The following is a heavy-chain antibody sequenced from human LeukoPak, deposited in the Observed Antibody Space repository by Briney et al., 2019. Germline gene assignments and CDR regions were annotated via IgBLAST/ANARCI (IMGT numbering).Heavy chain of an antibody. Sequence: PGGSLRLSCEVSKFAFNTYWMTWVRQAPGKGLEWVANIKQDESEKYYADSVKGRFTISRDNAKKSLFLQMNSLRAEDTAVYYCAKDGPDYDILTGYYYYYYYMDVWGKGTTVTISS. J-gene: IGHJ6*03. V-gene: IGHV3-7*01. D-gene: IGHD3-9*01. CDR2: IKQDESEK. CDR3: AKDGPDYDILTGYYYYYYYMDV. CDR1: KFAFNTYW.